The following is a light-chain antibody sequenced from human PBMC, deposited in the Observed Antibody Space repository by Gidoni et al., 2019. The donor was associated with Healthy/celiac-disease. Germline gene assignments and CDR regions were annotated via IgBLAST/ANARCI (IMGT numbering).Light chain of an antibody. J-gene: IGKJ4*01. CDR3: QQYPNLPLT. Sequence: DIQMTPSPSSLSASVGDRVTFTCQASQDITNYLSWYQQQPGKAPKLLIHDASNLEAGVPSRFSGSGSGTDFTFTISSLQPEDTATYFCQQYPNLPLTFGGGTKVEIK. V-gene: IGKV1-33*01. CDR2: DAS. CDR1: QDITNY.